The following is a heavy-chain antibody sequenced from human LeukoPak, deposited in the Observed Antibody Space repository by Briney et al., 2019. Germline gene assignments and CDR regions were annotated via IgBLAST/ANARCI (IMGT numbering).Heavy chain of an antibody. CDR3: ARDGPVTIFGVVQTWGDAFDI. D-gene: IGHD3-3*01. V-gene: IGHV1-46*01. CDR2: INPSGGST. Sequence: ASVKVSCKASGYTFTSYYMHWVRQAPGQGLEWMGIINPSGGSTSYAQKFQGRVTMTRDTSTSTVYMELSSLRSEDTAVYYCARDGPVTIFGVVQTWGDAFDIWGQGTMVTVSS. J-gene: IGHJ3*02. CDR1: GYTFTSYY.